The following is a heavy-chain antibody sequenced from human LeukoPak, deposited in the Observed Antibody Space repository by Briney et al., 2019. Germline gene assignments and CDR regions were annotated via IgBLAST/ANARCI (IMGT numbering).Heavy chain of an antibody. D-gene: IGHD3-16*02. J-gene: IGHJ4*02. CDR2: ISYDGSNK. Sequence: GGSPRLSCAASVFTFSSYAMHWVRQAPGKGREWVAVISYDGSNKYYADSVRGRFTISRDNSTKTLYLQMNGRRAEDRAVYYCAREVQITFGGVIVMAPFSDYWGQGTLVTVSS. CDR1: VFTFSSYA. V-gene: IGHV3-30*04. CDR3: AREVQITFGGVIVMAPFSDY.